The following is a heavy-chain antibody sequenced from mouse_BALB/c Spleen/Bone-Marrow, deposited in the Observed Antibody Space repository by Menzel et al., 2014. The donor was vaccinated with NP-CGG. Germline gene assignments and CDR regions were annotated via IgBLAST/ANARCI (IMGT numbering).Heavy chain of an antibody. CDR1: GYSFTSYW. J-gene: IGHJ3*01. V-gene: IGHV1-5*01. D-gene: IGHD2-10*02. CDR3: TFLVKEDFAY. Sequence: VQLQQPGTVLARPGASVKVSCKASGYSFTSYWMHWVKQRPGQSLEWIGAVYPGNSDTTYNQKFKGKAKLTAVTSASTAYMELSSLTNEDSAVYYCTFLVKEDFAYWGQGTLVTVSA. CDR2: VYPGNSDT.